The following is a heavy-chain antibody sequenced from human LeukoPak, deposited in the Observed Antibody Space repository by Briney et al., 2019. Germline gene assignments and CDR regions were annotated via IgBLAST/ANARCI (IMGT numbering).Heavy chain of an antibody. J-gene: IGHJ4*02. Sequence: GGSLRLSCAASGFPVSDNYMSWVRQAPGKGLEWVSSISSSSSNIYYADSVKGRFTISRDNAKNSLYLQMNSLRVEDTAVYYCARCTTGRTFGSLREIKRSREIDYWGQGTLVTVSS. CDR3: ARCTTGRTFGSLREIKRSREIDY. CDR2: ISSSSSNI. V-gene: IGHV3-21*01. CDR1: GFPVSDNY. D-gene: IGHD1-1*01.